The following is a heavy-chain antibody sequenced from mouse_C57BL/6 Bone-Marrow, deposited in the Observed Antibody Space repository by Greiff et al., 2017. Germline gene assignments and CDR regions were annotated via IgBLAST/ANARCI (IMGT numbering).Heavy chain of an antibody. CDR2: IYPGSGNT. CDR3: ARGDYDGDYYAMDY. Sequence: VKLVESGAELVRPGASVKLSCKASGYTFTDYYINWVKQRPGQGLEWIARIYPGSGNTYYNAKFKGKATLTAEKSSSTAYMQLSSLTSEDSAVYFCARGDYDGDYYAMDYWGQGTSVTVSS. CDR1: GYTFTDYY. V-gene: IGHV1-76*01. D-gene: IGHD2-4*01. J-gene: IGHJ4*01.